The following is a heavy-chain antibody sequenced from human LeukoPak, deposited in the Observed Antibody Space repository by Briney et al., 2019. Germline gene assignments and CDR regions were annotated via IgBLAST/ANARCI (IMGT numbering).Heavy chain of an antibody. CDR1: GGSISSYY. D-gene: IGHD7-27*01. Sequence: SETLSLTCTVSGGSISSYYWSWLRQPPGKGLEWIGYVSYSGSINYNPSLKTLKSRVTMSVDTSKNQFSLKLSSVTASDTAVYYCARLQGRGDNYLDFWGQGALVTVSS. CDR2: VSYSGSI. V-gene: IGHV4-59*08. CDR3: ARLQGRGDNYLDF. J-gene: IGHJ4*02.